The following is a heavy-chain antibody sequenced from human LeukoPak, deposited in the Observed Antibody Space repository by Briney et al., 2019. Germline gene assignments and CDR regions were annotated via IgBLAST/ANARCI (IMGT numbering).Heavy chain of an antibody. V-gene: IGHV1-69*13. J-gene: IGHJ5*02. CDR2: IIPIFGTA. D-gene: IGHD6-13*01. Sequence: PVTVSCKASGGTFSSYAISWVRQAPGQGLEWMGGIIPIFGTANYAQKFQGRVTITADESTSTAYMELSSLRSEDTAVYYCARGYSIAAAGLNWFDPWGQGTLVTVSS. CDR3: ARGYSIAAAGLNWFDP. CDR1: GGTFSSYA.